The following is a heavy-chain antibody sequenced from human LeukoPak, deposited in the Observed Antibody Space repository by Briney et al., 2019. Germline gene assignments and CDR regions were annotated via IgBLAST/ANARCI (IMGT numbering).Heavy chain of an antibody. J-gene: IGHJ6*02. CDR1: GFTFSSYW. CDR3: ARDGGIIRFGGQDV. V-gene: IGHV3-7*01. D-gene: IGHD3-16*01. Sequence: GGSLRLSCAASGFTFSSYWMSWVRQAPGKGLEWVANMNRDGSEKNYVDSIKGRFTVSRDNAANSLYLQMNSLRVEDTAVYYCARDGGIIRFGGQDVWGQGTTVIVSS. CDR2: MNRDGSEK.